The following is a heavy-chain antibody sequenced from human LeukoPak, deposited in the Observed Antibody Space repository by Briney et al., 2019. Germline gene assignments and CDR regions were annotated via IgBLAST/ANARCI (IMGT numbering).Heavy chain of an antibody. CDR1: GGTFSSYA. CDR2: IIPIFGTA. D-gene: IGHD5-24*01. J-gene: IGHJ4*02. V-gene: IGHV1-69*13. Sequence: GASVKVSCKASGGTFSSYAISWVRQAPGQGLEWMGGIIPIFGTANYAQKFQGRVTITADESTSTAYMELSSLRSEDTAVYYCARGDGYLRAGVFDYWGQGTLVTVSS. CDR3: ARGDGYLRAGVFDY.